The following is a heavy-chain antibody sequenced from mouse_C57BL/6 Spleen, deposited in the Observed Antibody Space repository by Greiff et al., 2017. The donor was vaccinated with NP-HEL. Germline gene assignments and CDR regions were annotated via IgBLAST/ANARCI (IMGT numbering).Heavy chain of an antibody. J-gene: IGHJ4*01. CDR2: IHPSDSDT. D-gene: IGHD2-5*01. Sequence: QVQLKQPGAELVKPGASVKLSCKASGYTFTSYWMHWVKQRPGQGLEWIGRIHPSDSDTNYNQKFKGKATLTVDKSSSTAYMQLSSLTSEDSAVYYCAIGSYYSNYVGAMDYWGQGTSVTVSS. CDR1: GYTFTSYW. CDR3: AIGSYYSNYVGAMDY. V-gene: IGHV1-74*01.